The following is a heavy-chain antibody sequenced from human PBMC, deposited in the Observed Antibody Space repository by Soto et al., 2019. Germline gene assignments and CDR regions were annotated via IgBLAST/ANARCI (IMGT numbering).Heavy chain of an antibody. V-gene: IGHV5-10-1*01. CDR2: IDPGDSVT. D-gene: IGHD6-19*01. CDR3: ASGGDASGHRAFNV. Sequence: GESLRVTCKDSGYSFTNIWIHWVRQMPGNGLEWMGRIDPGDSVTTYNPTCQGHVTMSADKSMNTAYLQWSSLKASDTARYYCASGGDASGHRAFNVWGLGTMVTVSS. J-gene: IGHJ3*01. CDR1: GYSFTNIW.